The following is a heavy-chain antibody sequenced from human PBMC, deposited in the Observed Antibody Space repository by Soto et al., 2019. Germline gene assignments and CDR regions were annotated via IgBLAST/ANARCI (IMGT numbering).Heavy chain of an antibody. D-gene: IGHD6-13*01. V-gene: IGHV3-23*01. Sequence: EVQLLESGGGLVQPGGSLRLSCAASGFTFSSYAMSWVRQAPGKGLEWVSAISGSGGSTYHADSVKGRFTISRDNSKNTLYLQMNSLRAEDTAVYYCAKGRWRSSWSELIDYWGQGTLVTVSS. CDR2: ISGSGGST. J-gene: IGHJ4*02. CDR1: GFTFSSYA. CDR3: AKGRWRSSWSELIDY.